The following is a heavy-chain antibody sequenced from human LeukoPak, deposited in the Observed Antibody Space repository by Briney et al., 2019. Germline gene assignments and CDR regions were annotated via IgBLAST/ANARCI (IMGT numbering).Heavy chain of an antibody. J-gene: IGHJ4*02. Sequence: GGSLRLSCAASRFTLSTYWMSWVRQAPGKGLEWVAHIKQDGSQEYYVDSVKGRFTISRDNSKNTLYLQMNSLRAEDTAVYYCAKKGATTGDFDYWGQGTLVTVSS. CDR2: IKQDGSQE. D-gene: IGHD1-26*01. V-gene: IGHV3-7*03. CDR1: RFTLSTYW. CDR3: AKKGATTGDFDY.